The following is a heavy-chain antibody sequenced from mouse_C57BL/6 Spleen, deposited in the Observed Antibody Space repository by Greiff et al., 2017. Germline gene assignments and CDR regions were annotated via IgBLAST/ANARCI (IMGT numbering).Heavy chain of an antibody. J-gene: IGHJ3*01. D-gene: IGHD2-4*01. CDR1: GYTFTSYW. Sequence: VQRVESGAELAKPGASVKLSCKASGYTFTSYWMHWVKQRPGQGLEWIGYINPSSGYTKSNPKFKDKATLTADKSSSTAYMQLSSLTYEDSAVYYCARVDYDGAWFAYWGQGTLVTVSA. CDR2: INPSSGYT. CDR3: ARVDYDGAWFAY. V-gene: IGHV1-7*01.